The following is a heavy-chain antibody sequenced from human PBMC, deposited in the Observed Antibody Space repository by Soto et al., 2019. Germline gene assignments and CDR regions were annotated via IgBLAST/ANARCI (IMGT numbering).Heavy chain of an antibody. CDR3: ARRGSGSYYDY. CDR1: GFTFSSYA. V-gene: IGHV3-23*01. J-gene: IGHJ4*02. D-gene: IGHD1-26*01. Sequence: EVQLLESGGDLVQPGGSLRLSCAASGFTFSSYAMRWVRQAPGKGLEWVSAISGSGDSTYYADSVKGRFTVSRDTSKNTLYLQMNSLRAEDTAVYYCARRGSGSYYDYWGQGTLVTVSS. CDR2: ISGSGDST.